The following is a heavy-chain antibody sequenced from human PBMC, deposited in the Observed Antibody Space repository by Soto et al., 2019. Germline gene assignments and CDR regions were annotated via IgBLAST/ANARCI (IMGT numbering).Heavy chain of an antibody. CDR1: GGTFSSYA. Sequence: QVQLVQSGAEVKKPGSSVKVSCKASGGTFSSYAISWVRQAPGQGLEWMGGIIPIFGTANYAQKFQGRVTITADESTSTAYSELSSLRSEDTAVYYCARGERPARKITGTTGRSGWHDYWRQGTLVTVSS. D-gene: IGHD1-7*01. J-gene: IGHJ4*02. CDR3: ARGERPARKITGTTGRSGWHDY. CDR2: IIPIFGTA. V-gene: IGHV1-69*01.